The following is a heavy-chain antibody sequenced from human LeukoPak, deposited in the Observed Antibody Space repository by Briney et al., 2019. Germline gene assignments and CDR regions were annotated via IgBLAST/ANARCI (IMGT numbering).Heavy chain of an antibody. J-gene: IGHJ4*02. CDR1: GLTFSRNA. CDR2: ISYDGSNK. V-gene: IGHV3-30*01. Sequence: LPGGSLRLSCAASGLTFSRNAMHWVRQAPGKGLEWVAIISYDGSNKYYADSVKGRFTISRDNSKNTLYLQMNSLRSEDTAVYYCATSMGDILTGDLLSFDYWGQGTLVTVSS. D-gene: IGHD3-9*01. CDR3: ATSMGDILTGDLLSFDY.